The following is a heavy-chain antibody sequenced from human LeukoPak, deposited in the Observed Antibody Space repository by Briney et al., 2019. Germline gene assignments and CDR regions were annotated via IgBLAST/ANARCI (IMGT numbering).Heavy chain of an antibody. Sequence: ASVTVSCKASGYTFTNYDINWVRRATGQGLEWMGWMNPNSGNTGYAQKFQGRVTMTRSTSISTAYMELSSLTSEDTAVYYCARVSLGYCSGGTCYFQDHWGQGTLVTVSS. D-gene: IGHD2-15*01. CDR3: ARVSLGYCSGGTCYFQDH. J-gene: IGHJ4*02. CDR1: GYTFTNYD. CDR2: MNPNSGNT. V-gene: IGHV1-8*01.